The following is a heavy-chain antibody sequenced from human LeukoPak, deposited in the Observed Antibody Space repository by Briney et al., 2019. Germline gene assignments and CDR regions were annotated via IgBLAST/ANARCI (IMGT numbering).Heavy chain of an antibody. J-gene: IGHJ6*03. CDR1: GYTFTDYY. D-gene: IGHD2-8*01. CDR3: AKSAGHCSNGICFTDYYMDV. Sequence: ASVKVSCKASGYTFTDYYMHWVRQAPGQGLEWVGRINCNSGDANSAQKFQGRVTMTRDTSVSTAYMDLSSVTSDDTAVYFCAKSAGHCSNGICFTDYYMDVWGRGTTVTVSS. V-gene: IGHV1-2*02. CDR2: INCNSGDA.